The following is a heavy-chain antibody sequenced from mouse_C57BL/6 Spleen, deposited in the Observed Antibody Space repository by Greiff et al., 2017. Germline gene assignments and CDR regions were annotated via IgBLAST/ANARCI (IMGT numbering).Heavy chain of an antibody. CDR3: ARRGWDVEDY. D-gene: IGHD4-1*01. Sequence: EVKLVESGPGLVKPSQSLSLTCSVTGYSITSGYYWNWIRQFPGNKLEWMGYISYDGSNNYNPSLKNRISITRDTSKNQFFLKLNSVTTEDTATYYCARRGWDVEDYWGQGTTLTVSS. CDR1: GYSITSGYY. V-gene: IGHV3-6*01. CDR2: ISYDGSN. J-gene: IGHJ2*01.